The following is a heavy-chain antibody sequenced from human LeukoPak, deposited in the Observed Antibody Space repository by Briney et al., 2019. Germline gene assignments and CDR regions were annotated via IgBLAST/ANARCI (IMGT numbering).Heavy chain of an antibody. J-gene: IGHJ4*02. D-gene: IGHD3-22*01. CDR3: AKDAYDSSGYSHFDY. Sequence: GGSLRLSCAASGFTFSSHGMNWVRQAPGKGLEWVSGISPSGGITYYTDSVKGRFTISRDNSKNTVSLQMNSLRAEDTAVYYCAKDAYDSSGYSHFDYWGQGTLVTVSS. CDR1: GFTFSSHG. CDR2: ISPSGGIT. V-gene: IGHV3-23*01.